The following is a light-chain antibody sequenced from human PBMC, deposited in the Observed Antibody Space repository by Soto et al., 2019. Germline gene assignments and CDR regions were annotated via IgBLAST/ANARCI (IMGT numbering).Light chain of an antibody. Sequence: QYVLTQPPSVSGAPGQRVTISCTGSSSNIGAGYDVHWYQQLPGTAPKVLIYGNSNRPSGVPDRFSGSKSGTSASLAITGLQAEDEAGYYCQSYDSSLSGVVFGGGTQLTVL. CDR1: SSNIGAGYD. CDR2: GNS. CDR3: QSYDSSLSGVV. V-gene: IGLV1-40*01. J-gene: IGLJ2*01.